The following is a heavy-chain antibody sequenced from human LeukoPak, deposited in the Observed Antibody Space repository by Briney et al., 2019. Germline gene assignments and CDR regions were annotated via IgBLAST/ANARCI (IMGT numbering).Heavy chain of an antibody. CDR3: ARVVDTAMVGQFGGQGALDI. CDR2: IYYSGST. CDR1: GGSISSYY. Sequence: SETLSLTCTVSGGSISSYYWSWIRQPPGKGLEWIGYIYYSGSTNYNPSLKSRVTISVDTSKNQFSLKLSSVTAADTAVYYCARVVDTAMVGQFGGQGALDIWGQGTMVTVSS. V-gene: IGHV4-59*01. J-gene: IGHJ3*02. D-gene: IGHD5-18*01.